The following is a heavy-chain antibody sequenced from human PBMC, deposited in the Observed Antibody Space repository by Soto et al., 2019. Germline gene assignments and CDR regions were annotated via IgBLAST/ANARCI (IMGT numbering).Heavy chain of an antibody. J-gene: IGHJ5*02. D-gene: IGHD2-2*01. CDR3: ARLHCNSPNCVPLDP. Sequence: PSETLSLTCTVSGGSISSYYWSWIRQPPGKGLEWIGYIYFSGGTNYNPSLKSRVTISVDTSKNQFSLKLSSVTAADTAVYYCARLHCNSPNCVPLDPWGQGTLVTVSS. V-gene: IGHV4-59*08. CDR1: GGSISSYY. CDR2: IYFSGGT.